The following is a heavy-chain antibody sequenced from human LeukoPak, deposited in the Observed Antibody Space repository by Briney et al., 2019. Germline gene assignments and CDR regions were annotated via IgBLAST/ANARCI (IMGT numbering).Heavy chain of an antibody. D-gene: IGHD6-13*01. CDR2: IYYSGST. CDR1: GGSFSSYY. V-gene: IGHV4-59*01. CDR3: ARGYSSSWYLNWFDP. J-gene: IGHJ5*02. Sequence: SETLSLTCTVSGGSFSSYYWSWIRQPPGKGLEWSGYIYYSGSTNYNPSLQSRVTISVDTSKNQFSLKLRSVTAADTAVYYCARGYSSSWYLNWFDPWGQGTLVTVSS.